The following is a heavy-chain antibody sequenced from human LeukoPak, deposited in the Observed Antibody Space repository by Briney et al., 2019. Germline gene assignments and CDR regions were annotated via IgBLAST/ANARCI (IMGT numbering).Heavy chain of an antibody. CDR1: GYTFTSYD. V-gene: IGHV1-8*01. CDR3: ARARRYCSGGSCYYYYMDV. D-gene: IGHD2-15*01. Sequence: ASVKVSCKASGYTFTSYDINWVRQAPGQGLEWMGWMNPNSGNTGYAQKFQGRVTMTRNTSISTAYMELSSLRSEDTAVYYCARARRYCSGGSCYYYYMDVWGKGTTVTVSS. CDR2: MNPNSGNT. J-gene: IGHJ6*03.